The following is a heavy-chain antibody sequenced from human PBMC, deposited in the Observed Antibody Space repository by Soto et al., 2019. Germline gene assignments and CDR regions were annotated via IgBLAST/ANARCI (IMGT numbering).Heavy chain of an antibody. D-gene: IGHD1-20*01. J-gene: IGHJ2*01. CDR3: ARDHITWGGDYWYFDL. Sequence: QVQLVQSGAEVKKPGSSVQVSCKASGGTFSSYAISWVRQAPGQGREWMGGIIPIFGTANYAQKFQGRVTITADESTSTAYMELSRLRSEDTAVYYCARDHITWGGDYWYFDLWGRGTLVTVSS. V-gene: IGHV1-69*01. CDR1: GGTFSSYA. CDR2: IIPIFGTA.